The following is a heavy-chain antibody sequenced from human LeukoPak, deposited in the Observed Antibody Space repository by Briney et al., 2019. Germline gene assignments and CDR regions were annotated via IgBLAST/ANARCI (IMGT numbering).Heavy chain of an antibody. J-gene: IGHJ4*02. CDR1: GFTFHDYA. Sequence: PGGSLTLSCAASGFTFHDYAMHWVRPAPGKGLAWVSGTSWNSGSIGYADSVKGRFTISRDNAKNSLYLQMNSLRAEDTAVYYCASSYSSSSYFDYGGRGTLVTISS. CDR2: TSWNSGSI. V-gene: IGHV3-9*01. CDR3: ASSYSSSSYFDY. D-gene: IGHD6-6*01.